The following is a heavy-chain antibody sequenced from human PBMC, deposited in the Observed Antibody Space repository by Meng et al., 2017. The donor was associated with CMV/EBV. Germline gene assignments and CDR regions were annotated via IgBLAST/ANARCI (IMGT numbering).Heavy chain of an antibody. CDR1: GFTFSSYW. J-gene: IGHJ4*02. CDR3: AKDIRGSPEYYFDY. V-gene: IGHV3-7*03. D-gene: IGHD1-14*01. Sequence: GESLKISCAASGFTFSSYWMSWVRQAPGKGLEWVANIKQDGSEKYYVDSVKGRFTISRDNAKNSLYLQMNSLRAEDMALYYCAKDIRGSPEYYFDYWGQGTLVTVSS. CDR2: IKQDGSEK.